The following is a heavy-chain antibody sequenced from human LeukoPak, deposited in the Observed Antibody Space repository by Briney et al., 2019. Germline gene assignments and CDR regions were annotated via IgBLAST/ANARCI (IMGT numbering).Heavy chain of an antibody. CDR1: GYTFTGYY. D-gene: IGHD3-10*01. Sequence: ASVKVSCKASGYTFTGYYMHWVRRAPGQGLEWMGWINPNSGGTNYAQKFQGRVTMTRDTSISTAYMELSRLRSDDTAVYYCARELVRGAYGDYWGQGTLVTVSS. V-gene: IGHV1-2*02. CDR2: INPNSGGT. CDR3: ARELVRGAYGDY. J-gene: IGHJ4*02.